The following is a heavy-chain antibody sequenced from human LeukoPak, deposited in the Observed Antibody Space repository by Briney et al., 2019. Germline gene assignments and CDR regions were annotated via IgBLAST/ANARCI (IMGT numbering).Heavy chain of an antibody. Sequence: SETLSLTCAVYIDSFSNYHWNWIRQPPGKGLEWIGSIYYSGSTYYNPSLKSRVTISVDTSKNQFSLKLSSVTAADTAVYYCARDGYNERWFDYWGQGTLVTVSS. CDR2: IYYSGST. CDR1: IDSFSNYH. V-gene: IGHV4-39*02. J-gene: IGHJ4*02. D-gene: IGHD5-24*01. CDR3: ARDGYNERWFDY.